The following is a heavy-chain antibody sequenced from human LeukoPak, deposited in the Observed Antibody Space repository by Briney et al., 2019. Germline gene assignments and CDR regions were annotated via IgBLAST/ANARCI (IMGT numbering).Heavy chain of an antibody. CDR3: ARDGHSSGWSLVGY. D-gene: IGHD6-19*01. CDR1: GFTFSSYY. V-gene: IGHV3-30*01. Sequence: PGGTLRLTCAASGFTFSSYYMHWVRQAPGKGLEWVAVISYDGSNKYYVDSVKGRSTISRVNSKTTLYLQMHSLRAEDTAVYYCARDGHSSGWSLVGYWGQGTLVTVSS. J-gene: IGHJ4*02. CDR2: ISYDGSNK.